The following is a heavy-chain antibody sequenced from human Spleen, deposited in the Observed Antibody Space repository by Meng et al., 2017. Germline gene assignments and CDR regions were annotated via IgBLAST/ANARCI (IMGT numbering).Heavy chain of an antibody. V-gene: IGHV1-69*06. J-gene: IGHJ4*02. Sequence: QVRLVQSGVEVKKPGSSVKVSCKTSGGTFSSYAFSWVRQAPGQGLEWMGGIIPIFGRTNYAQKLQGRVTISADKSTSTVYMELRSLRSEDTAVYYCARANPPDYWGQGTLVTVSS. CDR2: IIPIFGRT. CDR3: ARANPPDY. CDR1: GGTFSSYA.